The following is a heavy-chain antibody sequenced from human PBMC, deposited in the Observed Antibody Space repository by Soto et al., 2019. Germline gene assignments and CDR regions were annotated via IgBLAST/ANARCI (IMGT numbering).Heavy chain of an antibody. J-gene: IGHJ6*02. Sequence: ASVKVSCKASGYTFTSYGISWVRQAPGQGLEWMGWISAYNGNTNYAQKLQGRVTMTTDTSTSTAYMELRSLRSDDTAVYYCARDGGGRSLYYYYGMDVWGQGTTVTVSS. D-gene: IGHD2-15*01. CDR3: ARDGGGRSLYYYYGMDV. V-gene: IGHV1-18*01. CDR2: ISAYNGNT. CDR1: GYTFTSYG.